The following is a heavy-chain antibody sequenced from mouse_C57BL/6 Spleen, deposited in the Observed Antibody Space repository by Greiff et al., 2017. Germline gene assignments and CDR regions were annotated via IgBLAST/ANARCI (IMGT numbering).Heavy chain of an antibody. Sequence: VQLVESGPGLVQPSPSLSITCTVSGFSLTSYGVHWVRQSPGQGLEWLGVIWSGGSTAYNAAFISRLSISKDHSKCQVFFKMNSLQAGDTAIYYCASVYDGYCGDAMDYWGQGTSVTVSS. CDR2: IWSGGST. CDR1: GFSLTSYG. CDR3: ASVYDGYCGDAMDY. J-gene: IGHJ4*01. D-gene: IGHD2-3*01. V-gene: IGHV2-2*01.